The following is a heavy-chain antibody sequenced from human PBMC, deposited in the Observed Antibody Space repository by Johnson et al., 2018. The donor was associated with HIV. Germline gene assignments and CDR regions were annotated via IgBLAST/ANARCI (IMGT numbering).Heavy chain of an antibody. J-gene: IGHJ3*02. V-gene: IGHV3-30-3*01. CDR2: ISYDGSNK. Sequence: VQLVESGGGVVQPGGSLRLSCAASGFTFSSYAMHWVRQAPGKGLEWVAVISYDGSNKYYADSVKGLFTISRDNSKNTLYLQINSLRAEDTAVYYCARGGARSSGYYSAFDIWGQGTMVTVSS. CDR1: GFTFSSYA. CDR3: ARGGARSSGYYSAFDI. D-gene: IGHD3-22*01.